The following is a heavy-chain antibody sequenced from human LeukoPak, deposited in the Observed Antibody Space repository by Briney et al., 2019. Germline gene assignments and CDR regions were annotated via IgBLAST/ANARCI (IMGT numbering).Heavy chain of an antibody. CDR1: GFTFSSYG. CDR2: ISYDGSNK. D-gene: IGHD3-9*01. V-gene: IGHV3-30*18. Sequence: PGRSLRLSCAASGFTFSSYGMHWVRQAPGKGLEWVAVISYDGSNKYYADSVKGRFTISRDNSKNTLYLQMNSLRAEDTAVYYCAKELRYSDSPYFDYWGQGTLVTVSS. CDR3: AKELRYSDSPYFDY. J-gene: IGHJ4*02.